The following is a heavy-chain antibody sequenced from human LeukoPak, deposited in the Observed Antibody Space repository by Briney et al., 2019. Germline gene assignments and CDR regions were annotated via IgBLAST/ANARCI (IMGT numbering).Heavy chain of an antibody. CDR2: INPNSGGT. Sequence: GASVKVSCKTSGYTFTDYFVHWVRQAPGQGLEWMGWINPNSGGTEYAQKFQGRVTMTEDTSTDTAYMELSSLRSEDTAVYYCATYDFWRGDAFDIWGQGTMVTVSS. V-gene: IGHV1-2*02. CDR1: GYTFTDYF. D-gene: IGHD3-3*01. CDR3: ATYDFWRGDAFDI. J-gene: IGHJ3*02.